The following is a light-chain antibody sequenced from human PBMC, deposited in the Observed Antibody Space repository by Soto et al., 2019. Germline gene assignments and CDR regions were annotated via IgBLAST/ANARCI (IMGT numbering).Light chain of an antibody. CDR2: DAS. CDR1: QSVSSNY. V-gene: IGKV3-20*01. Sequence: EIVLTQSPGTLSLSPGERATLSCRASQSVSSNYLAWYQQKPGQAPRLLIYDASSRASGIPDRFSGSGSGTDFTLTISRLEPEDFAMYYCQQYCSSPYTFGQGTKLEIK. J-gene: IGKJ2*01. CDR3: QQYCSSPYT.